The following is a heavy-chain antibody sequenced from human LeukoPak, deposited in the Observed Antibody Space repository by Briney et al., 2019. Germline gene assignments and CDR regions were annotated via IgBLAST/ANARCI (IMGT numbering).Heavy chain of an antibody. CDR2: INTDGSST. CDR3: AKETISLLDI. Sequence: GGSLRLSCAASGFTFSSYWMHWVRQAPGKGLVWVSRINTDGSSTSYADSVKGRFTISRDNSKNTLYLQMNSLRAEDTAVYYCAKETISLLDIWGQGTMVTVSS. CDR1: GFTFSSYW. D-gene: IGHD3-3*01. V-gene: IGHV3-74*01. J-gene: IGHJ3*02.